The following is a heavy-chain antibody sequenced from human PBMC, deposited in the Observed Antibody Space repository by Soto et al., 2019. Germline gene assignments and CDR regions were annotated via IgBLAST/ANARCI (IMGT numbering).Heavy chain of an antibody. CDR1: GYTFTSYG. CDR3: ARNRIAVAGTTNWFDP. D-gene: IGHD6-19*01. CDR2: ISAYNGNT. Sequence: ASVKVSCKASGYTFTSYGISWVRQAPGQGLEWMGWISAYNGNTNYAQKLQGRVTMTTDTSTSTAYMELRSLRSDDTAVYYCARNRIAVAGTTNWFDPWGQGTLVTVSS. V-gene: IGHV1-18*01. J-gene: IGHJ5*02.